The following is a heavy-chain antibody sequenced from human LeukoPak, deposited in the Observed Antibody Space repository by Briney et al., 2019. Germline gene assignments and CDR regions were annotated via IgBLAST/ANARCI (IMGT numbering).Heavy chain of an antibody. Sequence: ASVKVSCKASGYTFTNYGISWVRQAPGQGLEWMGWINTNTGNPTYAQGFTGRFVFSLDTSVSTAYLQISSLKAEDTAVYYCARDYRYCSGATCLTKYYFDYWGQGTLVTVSS. CDR1: GYTFTNYG. V-gene: IGHV7-4-1*02. J-gene: IGHJ4*02. CDR2: INTNTGNP. D-gene: IGHD2-15*01. CDR3: ARDYRYCSGATCLTKYYFDY.